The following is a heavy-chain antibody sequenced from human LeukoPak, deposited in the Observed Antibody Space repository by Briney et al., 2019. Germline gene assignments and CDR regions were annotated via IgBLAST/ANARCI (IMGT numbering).Heavy chain of an antibody. V-gene: IGHV3-23*01. CDR3: AKYTGYSSGWDRSPFDY. Sequence: PGGSLRLSCAASGFTFNSYAMSWVRQAPGKGLEWVSAISGSGGSTYYADSVKGRFTISGDNSKNTLYLQMNSLRAEDTAVYYCAKYTGYSSGWDRSPFDYWGQGTLVTVSS. CDR1: GFTFNSYA. CDR2: ISGSGGST. D-gene: IGHD6-19*01. J-gene: IGHJ4*02.